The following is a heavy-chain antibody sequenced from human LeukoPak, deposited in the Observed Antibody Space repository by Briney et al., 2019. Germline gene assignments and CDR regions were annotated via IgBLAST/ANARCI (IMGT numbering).Heavy chain of an antibody. CDR3: ARMGAVAWYQLQDGYWFDP. Sequence: GGSLRLSCAASGFTFSSYSMNWVRQAPGKGLEWVSSISSSSSYIYYADSVKGRFTISRDNAKNSLYLQMNSLRAEDTAVYYCARMGAVAWYQLQDGYWFDPWGQGTLVTVSS. CDR2: ISSSSSYI. V-gene: IGHV3-21*01. J-gene: IGHJ5*02. CDR1: GFTFSSYS. D-gene: IGHD6-19*01.